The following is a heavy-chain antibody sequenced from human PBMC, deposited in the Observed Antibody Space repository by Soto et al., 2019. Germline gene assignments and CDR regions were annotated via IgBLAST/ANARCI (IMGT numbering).Heavy chain of an antibody. Sequence: QITLTESGPTLVKPTQTLTLTCTYSGFSCSTSAVGVGWIRQPPGKALEWLALIYWDDDKRYSPFLKSRLTITLDTSANQMVLTMTNMDPVDTGTYYCAHLYRAASGTRYYFDYWGQGTLVTVSS. CDR3: AHLYRAASGTRYYFDY. J-gene: IGHJ4*02. CDR2: IYWDDDK. CDR1: GFSCSTSAVG. V-gene: IGHV2-5*02. D-gene: IGHD6-13*01.